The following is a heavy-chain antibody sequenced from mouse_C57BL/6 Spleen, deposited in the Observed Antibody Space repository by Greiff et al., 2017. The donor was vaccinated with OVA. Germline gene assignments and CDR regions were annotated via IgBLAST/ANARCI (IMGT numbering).Heavy chain of an antibody. J-gene: IGHJ4*01. D-gene: IGHD1-1*01. CDR3: ARRDGSDAMDY. Sequence: QVHVKQPGTELVKPGASVKLSCKASGYTFTSYWMHWVKQRPGQGLEWIGNINPSNGGTNYNEKFKSKATLTVDKSSSTAYMQLSSLTSEDSAVYYCARRDGSDAMDYWGQGTSVTVSS. V-gene: IGHV1-53*01. CDR2: INPSNGGT. CDR1: GYTFTSYW.